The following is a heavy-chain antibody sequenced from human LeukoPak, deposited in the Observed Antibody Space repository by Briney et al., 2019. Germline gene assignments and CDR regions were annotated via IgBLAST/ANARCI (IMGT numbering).Heavy chain of an antibody. Sequence: GGSLRLSCAASRFVFSTSWMYWVRQPPGRGLVWVSRIDSDGSGTKYADSVKGRFTISRDNAKNTLFLQMNSLRADDTAVYYCARVPEGYGSSGSWAFDIWGQGTKVTVSS. V-gene: IGHV3-74*03. D-gene: IGHD3-22*01. CDR3: ARVPEGYGSSGSWAFDI. J-gene: IGHJ3*02. CDR2: IDSDGSGT. CDR1: RFVFSTSW.